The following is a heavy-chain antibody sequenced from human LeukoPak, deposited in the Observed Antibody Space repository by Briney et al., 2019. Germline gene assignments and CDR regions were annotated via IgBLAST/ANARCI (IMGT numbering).Heavy chain of an antibody. D-gene: IGHD4-17*01. V-gene: IGHV4-38-2*02. CDR2: ICHSGST. Sequence: SETLSLTCTVSGYSISSGYYWGWIRQPPGKGLEWIGSICHSGSTYYNPSLKSRVTISVDTSKNQFSLKLSSVTAADTAVYYCARGYGDYGYWGQGTLVTVSS. CDR3: ARGYGDYGY. CDR1: GYSISSGYY. J-gene: IGHJ4*02.